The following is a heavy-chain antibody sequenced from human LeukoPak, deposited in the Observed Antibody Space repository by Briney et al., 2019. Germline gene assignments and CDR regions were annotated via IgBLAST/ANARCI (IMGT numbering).Heavy chain of an antibody. CDR1: GYTFTSYY. CDR2: INPSGGGP. CDR3: ARDVEMATIRYYFDY. V-gene: IGHV1-46*01. D-gene: IGHD5-24*01. Sequence: ASVKVSCKASGYTFTSYYMHWVRQAPGQGLEWMGIINPSGGGPSYAQKFQGRVTMTRDMSTSTVYMELSSLRSEDTAVYYCARDVEMATIRYYFDYWGQGTLVTVSS. J-gene: IGHJ4*02.